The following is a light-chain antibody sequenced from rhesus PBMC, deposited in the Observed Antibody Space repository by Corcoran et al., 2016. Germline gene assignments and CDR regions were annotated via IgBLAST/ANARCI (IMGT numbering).Light chain of an antibody. CDR2: KAS. CDR1: ENVNNY. V-gene: IGKV1-74*01. J-gene: IGKJ1*01. Sequence: DIQMTQSPSSLSASVGDRVTITCRASENVNNYLNWYQQKTGKAPKLLIYKASTLQSGVPSRFSGSGAWTDYTFTISSLQPEDVATYYCQHGYGTPRTFGQGTKVEIK. CDR3: QHGYGTPRT.